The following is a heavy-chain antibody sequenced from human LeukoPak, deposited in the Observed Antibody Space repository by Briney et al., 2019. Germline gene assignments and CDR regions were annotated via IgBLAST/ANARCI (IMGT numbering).Heavy chain of an antibody. J-gene: IGHJ4*02. CDR2: IHPDGGST. D-gene: IGHD4-11*01. CDR1: GYTFTDYY. V-gene: IGHV1-46*01. Sequence: ASVKVSCKASGYTFTDYYIYWVRQAPGHGLESMGYIHPDGGSTNYAQKFQGRVTMTSDMSTNTVYMELRSLRSEDTAMYYCARAFNSIQPLDYWGQGTLVTVSS. CDR3: ARAFNSIQPLDY.